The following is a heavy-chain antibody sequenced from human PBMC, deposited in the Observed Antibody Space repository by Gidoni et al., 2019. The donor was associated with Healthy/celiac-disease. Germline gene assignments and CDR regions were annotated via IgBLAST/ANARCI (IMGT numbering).Heavy chain of an antibody. CDR1: GYPFTSYY. D-gene: IGHD2-2*03. V-gene: IGHV1-8*01. J-gene: IGHJ6*02. Sequence: QVQLVQSGAEVKKPGASVKVSCNASGYPFTSYYINWVRQATGKGLEWMGWMNPNSGNTGYEQKFQGRVTMTRNTSIRTAYMELSSLRSEDTAVYYCARTGLDIVVVPAAIGGGMDVWGQGTTVTVSS. CDR2: MNPNSGNT. CDR3: ARTGLDIVVVPAAIGGGMDV.